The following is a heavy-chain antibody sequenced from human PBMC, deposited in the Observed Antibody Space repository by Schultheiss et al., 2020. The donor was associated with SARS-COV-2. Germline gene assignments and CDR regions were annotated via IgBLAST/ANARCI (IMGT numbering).Heavy chain of an antibody. Sequence: GGSLRLSCAASGFTFSSYGMHWVRQAPGKGLEWVAVISYDGSNKYYADSVKGRFTISRDNSNNTLYLQMNSLRTEDTAVYYCAAPRGDYSRVGIPKYFYYHYMEVWGKGTTVTVSS. J-gene: IGHJ6*03. CDR3: AAPRGDYSRVGIPKYFYYHYMEV. CDR2: ISYDGSNK. CDR1: GFTFSSYG. V-gene: IGHV3-30*19. D-gene: IGHD4-11*01.